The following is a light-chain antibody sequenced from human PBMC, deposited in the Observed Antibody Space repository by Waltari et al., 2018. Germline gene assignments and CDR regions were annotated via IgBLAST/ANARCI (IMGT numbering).Light chain of an antibody. J-gene: IGKJ4*01. CDR3: QQRRSWPLT. Sequence: SCRASKSVGTYLAWYQQRPGQSPRLLIYDASYRATGIPARFSGSGSETDFTLTISSLQPEDFAVYYCQQRRSWPLTFGGGTRVQI. CDR1: KSVGTY. V-gene: IGKV3-11*01. CDR2: DAS.